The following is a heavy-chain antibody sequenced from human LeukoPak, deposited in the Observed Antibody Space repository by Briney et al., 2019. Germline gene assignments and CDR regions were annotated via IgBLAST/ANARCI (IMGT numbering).Heavy chain of an antibody. Sequence: SDTLSLTCTVSGDSISSTSYHWGWIRQPPGKGLEWIGTIYYTGSAYYNPSLKSRVTISVDTSKNQFSLKLSSVTAADTAVYYCARAKAYYYYGSGSYYNSNWFDPWGQGTLVTVSS. J-gene: IGHJ5*02. CDR3: ARAKAYYYYGSGSYYNSNWFDP. CDR1: GDSISSTSYH. V-gene: IGHV4-39*07. CDR2: IYYTGSA. D-gene: IGHD3-10*01.